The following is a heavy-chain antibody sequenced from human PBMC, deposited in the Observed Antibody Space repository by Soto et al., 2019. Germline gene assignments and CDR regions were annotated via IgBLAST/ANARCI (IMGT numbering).Heavy chain of an antibody. Sequence: GASVKVSCKVSGYTLTELSMHWVRQAPGKGLEWMGGFDPEDGETIYAQKFQGRVTMTEDTSTDTAYMELSSLRSEDTAVYYCATRYCSGGSCYSGYWFDPWGQGTLVTVSS. V-gene: IGHV1-24*01. CDR1: GYTLTELS. CDR2: FDPEDGET. CDR3: ATRYCSGGSCYSGYWFDP. D-gene: IGHD2-15*01. J-gene: IGHJ5*02.